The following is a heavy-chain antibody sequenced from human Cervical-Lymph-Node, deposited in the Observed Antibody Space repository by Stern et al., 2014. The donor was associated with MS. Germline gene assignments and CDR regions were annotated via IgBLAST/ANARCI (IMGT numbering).Heavy chain of an antibody. D-gene: IGHD3-22*01. Sequence: AQLVESGAEVKKPGSSVKVSCKASGGTFSSYSISWVRQAPGQGLEWMGRIMPLVGAANYAQKFQDRVTMTADRSTGTAYMELSSLISEDTAVYFCARSYDSSGYNGAFDIWGQGTMVTVSS. CDR3: ARSYDSSGYNGAFDI. J-gene: IGHJ3*02. CDR1: GGTFSSYS. CDR2: IMPLVGAA. V-gene: IGHV1-69*06.